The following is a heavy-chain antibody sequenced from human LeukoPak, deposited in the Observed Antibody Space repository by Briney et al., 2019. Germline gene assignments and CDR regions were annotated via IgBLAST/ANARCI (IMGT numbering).Heavy chain of an antibody. V-gene: IGHV3-23*01. CDR3: AKMVHTEQWLVPFDY. D-gene: IGHD6-19*01. CDR2: ITASGHDT. J-gene: IGHJ4*02. CDR1: GFTFSNYD. Sequence: GGSLRLSCAASGFTFSNYDMTWVRQAPGKGLEWVATITASGHDTFHAESVEGRFTISRDNSRNALFLQMNSLRAEDTAVYYCAKMVHTEQWLVPFDYWGQGTLVTVSS.